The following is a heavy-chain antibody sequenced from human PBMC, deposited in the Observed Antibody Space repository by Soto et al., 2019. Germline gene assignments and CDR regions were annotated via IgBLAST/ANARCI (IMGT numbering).Heavy chain of an antibody. D-gene: IGHD2-2*01. Sequence: QVQLVASGGGLVKPGGSLSLSCAASGFTFSDYYMSWIRQAPGKGLEWVSYISSSGSTIYYADSVKGRFTISRDNAKNSLYLQMNSLRADDTAVYSCARLGGTSVYYYYHMDVWCKGTTVTVSS. CDR1: GFTFSDYY. V-gene: IGHV3-11*01. CDR3: ARLGGTSVYYYYHMDV. CDR2: ISSSGSTI. J-gene: IGHJ6*03.